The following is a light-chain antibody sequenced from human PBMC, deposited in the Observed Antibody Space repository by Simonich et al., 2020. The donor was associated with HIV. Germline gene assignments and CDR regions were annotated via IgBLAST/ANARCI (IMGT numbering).Light chain of an antibody. V-gene: IGKV3-11*01. CDR2: DAS. Sequence: EIVLTQSPATLSLSPGERAPLSCRASQSVRSYLAWYQQKPGQAPRLLIYDASNRATGSPARFSGSGSGTDFTLTISSLEPEDCAVYYCQQRSNWLTFGGGTKVEIK. J-gene: IGKJ4*01. CDR1: QSVRSY. CDR3: QQRSNWLT.